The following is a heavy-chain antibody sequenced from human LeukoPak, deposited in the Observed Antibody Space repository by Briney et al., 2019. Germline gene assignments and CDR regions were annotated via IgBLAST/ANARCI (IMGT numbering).Heavy chain of an antibody. J-gene: IGHJ4*02. D-gene: IGHD3-22*01. Sequence: GGTLRLSCAASGFTFSSYGMSWVRQAPGKGLEWVSVISGSGGNTYYADSVKGRFTISRDNSKNTLYLQMNSLRAEDTAVYYCARDPDHYYDSSGYYIDFWGQGTLVTVSS. CDR1: GFTFSSYG. V-gene: IGHV3-23*01. CDR3: ARDPDHYYDSSGYYIDF. CDR2: ISGSGGNT.